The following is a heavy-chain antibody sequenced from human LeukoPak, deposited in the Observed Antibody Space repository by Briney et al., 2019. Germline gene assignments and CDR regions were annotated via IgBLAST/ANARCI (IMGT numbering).Heavy chain of an antibody. CDR1: GYSFTSYW. D-gene: IGHD2-15*01. Sequence: GESLKISCKGSGYSFTSYWIGWVRQMPGKGLEWMGIIYPGDSDTRYSPSFQGQVTISADKSISTAYLQWSSLKASDTAMYYCARRLGGARRGGAFDIWGQGTMVTVSS. V-gene: IGHV5-51*01. J-gene: IGHJ3*02. CDR3: ARRLGGARRGGAFDI. CDR2: IYPGDSDT.